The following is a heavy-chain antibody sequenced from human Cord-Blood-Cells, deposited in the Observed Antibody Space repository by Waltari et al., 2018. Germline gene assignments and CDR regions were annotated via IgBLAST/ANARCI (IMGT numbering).Heavy chain of an antibody. D-gene: IGHD6-13*01. CDR3: ARGLIAAPYYYYGMDV. CDR1: GGSFSGYY. Sequence: QVQLQQWGAGLLKPSETLSLTCAVYGGSFSGYYWSWIRQPPGKGLEWIGEINHSGSTTHNPSLKSRVTISVDTSKNQFSLKLSSVTAADTAVYYCARGLIAAPYYYYGMDVWGQGTTVTVSS. V-gene: IGHV4-34*01. J-gene: IGHJ6*02. CDR2: INHSGST.